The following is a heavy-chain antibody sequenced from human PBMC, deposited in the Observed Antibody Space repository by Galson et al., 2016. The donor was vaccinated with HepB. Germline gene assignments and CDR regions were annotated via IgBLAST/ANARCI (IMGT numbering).Heavy chain of an antibody. V-gene: IGHV3-53*01. CDR2: VYSSGTT. J-gene: IGHJ3*01. D-gene: IGHD5-12*01. Sequence: SLRLSCAASGFTVSSNYMNWVRQAPGKRLEWVSLVYSSGTTYYPDSVKGRFTISRDTSKNTLYLQMNSLRAEDTAVYFCARGATYSGYTGVFDLWGQGTLVTVSS. CDR1: GFTVSSNY. CDR3: ARGATYSGYTGVFDL.